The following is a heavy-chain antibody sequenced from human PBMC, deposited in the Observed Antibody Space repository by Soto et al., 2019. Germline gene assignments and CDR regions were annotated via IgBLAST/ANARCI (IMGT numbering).Heavy chain of an antibody. D-gene: IGHD3-9*01. CDR3: ATEYYDILTGYLKSGFDY. J-gene: IGHJ4*02. CDR1: GFTFSNYG. CDR2: ISYDGTNK. Sequence: ESGGGVVQPGRSLRLSCAASGFTFSNYGVHWVRQAPGKGLEWVAVISYDGTNKYYADSVKGRFTISRDNSKNTLYLRMNSLRAEDTAVYYCATEYYDILTGYLKSGFDYWGQGTLVTVSS. V-gene: IGHV3-30*03.